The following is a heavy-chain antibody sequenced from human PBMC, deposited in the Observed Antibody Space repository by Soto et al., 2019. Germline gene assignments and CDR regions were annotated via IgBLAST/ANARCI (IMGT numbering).Heavy chain of an antibody. CDR2: INSGGSST. CDR3: AVPYLYSSSSFDI. J-gene: IGHJ3*02. V-gene: IGHV3-74*01. CDR1: GFTFCSYW. Sequence: GGSLRLSCAASGFTFCSYWMHWVRQAPGKGLVWVSRINSGGSSTGYADSVKGRFTISRDNAKNTLYLQMNSLRAEDTAVYYCAVPYLYSSSSFDIWGQGTMVTVSS. D-gene: IGHD6-6*01.